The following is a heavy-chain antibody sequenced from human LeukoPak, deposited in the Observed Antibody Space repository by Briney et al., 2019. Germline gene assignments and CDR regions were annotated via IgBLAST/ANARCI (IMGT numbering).Heavy chain of an antibody. Sequence: PSETLSLTCTVSGGSITTYYWSWIRQPAGKGLEWIGRIYTRGSTNSNPSLKSRVTMSVDTSKNQFSLKLSSVPAADTAVYYCAGEGHYYDSTGYYYGGEDYWGQGTLVTVSS. V-gene: IGHV4-4*07. J-gene: IGHJ4*02. CDR2: IYTRGST. CDR3: AGEGHYYDSTGYYYGGEDY. D-gene: IGHD3-22*01. CDR1: GGSITTYY.